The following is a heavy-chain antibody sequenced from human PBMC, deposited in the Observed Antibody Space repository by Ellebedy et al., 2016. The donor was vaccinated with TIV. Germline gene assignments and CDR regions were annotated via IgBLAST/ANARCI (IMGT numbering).Heavy chain of an antibody. Sequence: MPGGSLRLSCTVSGGSISSGDYYWSWIRQPPGKGLEWIGYIYYSGSTNYNPSLKSRVTISVDTSKNQFSLKLSSVTAADTAVYYCARVPGYSSSWYSGGHLHYYYYGMDVWGQGTTVTVSS. V-gene: IGHV4-61*08. CDR2: IYYSGST. D-gene: IGHD6-13*01. CDR1: GGSISSGDYY. CDR3: ARVPGYSSSWYSGGHLHYYYYGMDV. J-gene: IGHJ6*02.